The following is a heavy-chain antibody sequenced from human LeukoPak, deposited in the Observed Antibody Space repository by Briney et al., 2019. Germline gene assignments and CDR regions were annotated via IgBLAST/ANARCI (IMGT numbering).Heavy chain of an antibody. CDR3: ARDRSQEFDP. D-gene: IGHD3-10*01. V-gene: IGHV3-30*04. J-gene: IGHJ5*02. CDR1: GFTFSSYE. CDR2: ISSDGTNK. Sequence: GGSLRLSCAASGFTFSSYEMNWVRQAPGKGLEWLAVISSDGTNKDYADSVKGRFSISRDDSKNTLYLQMNRLRADDTAVYCCARDRSQEFDPWGQGTLVTVSS.